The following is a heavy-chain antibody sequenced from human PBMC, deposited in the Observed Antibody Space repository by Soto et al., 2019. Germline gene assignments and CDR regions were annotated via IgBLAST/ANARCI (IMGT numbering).Heavy chain of an antibody. CDR2: ISSSGGST. Sequence: GSLRLSCAASGFTFSNYAMSWVRQAPGKGLEWVSAISSSGGSTYYADSVKGRFTISRDNSKNTLYLQMNSLRAEDTAVYYCARDYGGNGILDYWGQGTLVTVSS. D-gene: IGHD4-17*01. J-gene: IGHJ4*02. CDR1: GFTFSNYA. V-gene: IGHV3-23*01. CDR3: ARDYGGNGILDY.